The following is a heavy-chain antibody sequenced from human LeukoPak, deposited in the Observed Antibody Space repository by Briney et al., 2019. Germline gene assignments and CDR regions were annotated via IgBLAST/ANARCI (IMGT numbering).Heavy chain of an antibody. CDR3: ARHPGTTYYYGSGSYTYYFDY. J-gene: IGHJ4*02. CDR2: IYYSGST. V-gene: IGHV4-39*01. D-gene: IGHD3-10*01. CDR1: GGSISSSSYY. Sequence: SETLSLPCTVSGGSISSSSYYWGWIRQPPGKGLEWIGGIYYSGSTYYSSYLKRRVTISVDTSKNQISLKLSSVTAADTAVYYCARHPGTTYYYGSGSYTYYFDYWGQGTLVTVSS.